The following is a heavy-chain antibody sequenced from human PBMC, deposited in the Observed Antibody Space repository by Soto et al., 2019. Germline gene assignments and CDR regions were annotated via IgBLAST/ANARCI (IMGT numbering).Heavy chain of an antibody. V-gene: IGHV3-30*18. D-gene: IGHD6-19*01. Sequence: VQLVESGGGLVEPGGSLRLSCVASGFTFSIYSMNWVRQAPGKGLEWVAVISYDGSNKYYADSVKGRFTISRDNSKNTLYLQMSSLRAEDTAVYYCVKDGSSGWPYYYGMDVWGQGTTVTVSS. J-gene: IGHJ6*02. CDR1: GFTFSIYS. CDR2: ISYDGSNK. CDR3: VKDGSSGWPYYYGMDV.